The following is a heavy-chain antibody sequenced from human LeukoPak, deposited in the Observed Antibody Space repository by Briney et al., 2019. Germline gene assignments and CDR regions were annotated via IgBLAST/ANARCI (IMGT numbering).Heavy chain of an antibody. V-gene: IGHV4-59*01. D-gene: IGHD2-15*01. CDR1: GGSISSYY. J-gene: IGHJ5*02. Sequence: PSETLSLTCTVSGGSISSYYWSWNRQPPGMGLEWIGYIYYSGSTNYNPSLKSRVTISVDTSKNQFSLKLSSVTAADTAVYYCARSRAYCSGGSCYNWFDPWGQGTLVTVSS. CDR3: ARSRAYCSGGSCYNWFDP. CDR2: IYYSGST.